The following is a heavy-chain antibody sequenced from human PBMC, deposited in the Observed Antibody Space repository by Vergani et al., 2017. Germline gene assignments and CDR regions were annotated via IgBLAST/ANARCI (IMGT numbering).Heavy chain of an antibody. D-gene: IGHD6-13*01. J-gene: IGHJ4*02. CDR1: GFTFSGSA. V-gene: IGHV3-73*02. CDR2: IRSKANSYAT. Sequence: EVQLVESGGGLVQPGGSLKLSCAASGFTFSGSAMHWVRQASGKGLEWVGRIRSKANSYATAYAASVKGRFTISRDDSKNTAYLQMNSLKTEDTAVYYCTRRSSGIAAATNRGQVTLVTVSS. CDR3: TRRSSGIAAATN.